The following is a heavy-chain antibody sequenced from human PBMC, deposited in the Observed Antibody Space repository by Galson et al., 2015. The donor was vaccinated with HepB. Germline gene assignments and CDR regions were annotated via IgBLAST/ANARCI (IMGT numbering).Heavy chain of an antibody. CDR1: GFTFSSYS. CDR3: ARDGLRGYDYPAFDY. D-gene: IGHD5-12*01. V-gene: IGHV3-21*01. Sequence: SLRLSCAASGFTFSSYSMNWVRQAPGKGLEWVSSISSSSSYIYYADSVKGRFTISRDNAKNSLYLQMNSLRAEDTAVYYCARDGLRGYDYPAFDYWGQGTLVTVSS. J-gene: IGHJ4*02. CDR2: ISSSSSYI.